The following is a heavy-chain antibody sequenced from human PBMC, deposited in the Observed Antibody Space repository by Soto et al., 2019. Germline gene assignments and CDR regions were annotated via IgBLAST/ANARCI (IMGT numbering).Heavy chain of an antibody. D-gene: IGHD5-18*01. CDR2: ISYDGSNK. Sequence: PGGSLRLSCAASGFTFSSYAMHWVRQAPGKGLEWVAVISYDGSNKYYADSVKGRFTISRDNSKNTLYLQMNSLRAEDTAVYYCARESGYSYGLIDYWGQGTLVTVSS. CDR1: GFTFSSYA. J-gene: IGHJ4*02. V-gene: IGHV3-30-3*01. CDR3: ARESGYSYGLIDY.